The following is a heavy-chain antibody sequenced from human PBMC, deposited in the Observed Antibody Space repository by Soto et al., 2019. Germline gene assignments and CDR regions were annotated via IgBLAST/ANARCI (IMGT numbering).Heavy chain of an antibody. CDR2: IYWDDDK. D-gene: IGHD3-10*01. CDR3: AHGVLLWFGEAPRVVYFDY. Sequence: SGPTLVNPTQTLTLTCTFSGFSLSTSGVGVGWIRQPPGKALEWLALIYWDDDKRYSPSLKSRLTITKDTSKNQVVLTMTNMDPVDTATYYCAHGVLLWFGEAPRVVYFDYWGQGTLVTVSS. J-gene: IGHJ4*02. V-gene: IGHV2-5*02. CDR1: GFSLSTSGVG.